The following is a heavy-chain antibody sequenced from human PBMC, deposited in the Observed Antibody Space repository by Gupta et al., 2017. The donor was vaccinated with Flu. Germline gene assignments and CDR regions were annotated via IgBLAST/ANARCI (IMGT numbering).Heavy chain of an antibody. CDR2: SYGNDEK. J-gene: IGHJ4*03. D-gene: IGHD3-10*01. V-gene: IGHV2-5*04. CDR3: VYNSGPGYIDS. Sequence: QITLTASGPTLIKPTQTPTLPCPVSGFSLGSIGLALGWVRQPPEKAPEWRALSYGNDEKRYRQSLESRRTIAKDTSENRVVLTMAEMDPVDTGTYFCVYNSGPGYIDSWGQGTQVIVSS. CDR1: GFSLGSIGLA.